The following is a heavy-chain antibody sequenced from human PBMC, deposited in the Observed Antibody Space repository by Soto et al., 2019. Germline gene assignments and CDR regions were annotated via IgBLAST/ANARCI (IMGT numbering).Heavy chain of an antibody. J-gene: IGHJ6*02. CDR3: ARALLWDIVLVPAAMPGSYYYGMDV. CDR2: IIPIFGTA. CDR1: GGTFSSYA. Sequence: ASVKVSCKASGGTFSSYAISWVRQAPGQGLEWMGGIIPIFGTANYAQKFQGRVTITADESTSTAYMELSSLRSEDTAVYYCARALLWDIVLVPAAMPGSYYYGMDVWGQGTTVTVSS. V-gene: IGHV1-69*13. D-gene: IGHD2-2*01.